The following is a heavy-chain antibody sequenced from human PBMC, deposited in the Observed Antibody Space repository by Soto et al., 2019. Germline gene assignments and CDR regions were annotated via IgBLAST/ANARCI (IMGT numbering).Heavy chain of an antibody. Sequence: PSETLSLTCTVSGGSISSGGYYWSWIRQHPGKGLEWIGYIYYSGSTYYNPSLKSRVTISVDTSKNQFSLKLSSVTAADTAVYYCVGYSGSYPPPYYFDYWGQGTLVTVSS. CDR3: VGYSGSYPPPYYFDY. D-gene: IGHD1-26*01. V-gene: IGHV4-31*03. CDR1: GGSISSGGYY. CDR2: IYYSGST. J-gene: IGHJ4*02.